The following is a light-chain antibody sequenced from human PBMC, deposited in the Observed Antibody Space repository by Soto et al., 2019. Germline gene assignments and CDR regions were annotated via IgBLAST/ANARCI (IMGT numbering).Light chain of an antibody. J-gene: IGKJ5*01. CDR2: DAS. V-gene: IGKV3-11*01. CDR3: QQRRHWPPIT. CDR1: QSVSRY. Sequence: EVVLTQSPATLSLSPGDRATLSCRASQSVSRYLAWYQQKPGQAPRLLIYDASNRATGIPARFSGSGSGTDFTLTIISLEPEDFAVYYCQQRRHWPPITFGQGTRLEIK.